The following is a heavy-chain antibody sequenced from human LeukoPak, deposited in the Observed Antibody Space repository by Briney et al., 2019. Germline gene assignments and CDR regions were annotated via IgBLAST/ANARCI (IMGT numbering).Heavy chain of an antibody. Sequence: ASVKVSCKASGYTFTSYDINWVRQATGQGLEWMGWMNPNSGNTGYAQKFQGRVTTTRNTSISTAYMELSSLRSEDTAVYYCARVSRRRVVTATYYFDYWGQGTLVTVSS. J-gene: IGHJ4*02. CDR1: GYTFTSYD. V-gene: IGHV1-8*01. CDR2: MNPNSGNT. D-gene: IGHD2-21*02. CDR3: ARVSRRRVVTATYYFDY.